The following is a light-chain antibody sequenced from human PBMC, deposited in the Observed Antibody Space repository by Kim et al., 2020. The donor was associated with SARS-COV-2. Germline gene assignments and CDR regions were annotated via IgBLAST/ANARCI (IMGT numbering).Light chain of an antibody. CDR2: YVS. V-gene: IGLV2-14*03. CDR3: SSYRSSGYV. CDR1: SSDVGGYNY. J-gene: IGLJ1*01. Sequence: QSVLTQPASVSGSPGQSITISCTGTSSDVGGYNYVSWYQQYPGKAPKLMIYYVSKRPSGVSNRFSGSKSGNTTSLTISGLQAEDEADYYCSSYRSSGYVFGTGTKVTVL.